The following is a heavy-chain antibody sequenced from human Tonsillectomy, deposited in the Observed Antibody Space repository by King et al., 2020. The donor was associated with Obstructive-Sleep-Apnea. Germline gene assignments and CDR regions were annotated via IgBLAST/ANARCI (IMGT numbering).Heavy chain of an antibody. V-gene: IGHV3-30*02. CDR2: IRYDGSNT. CDR3: AKEDALYVAFDI. Sequence: VQLVESGGGVVQPGGSLRLSCTTSGFTFSSYVMHWVRQAPGKGLEWVAFIRYDGSNTYYADSVKGRFTISRDNSKNTLYLKMNILRAEDTAVYYCAKEDALYVAFDIWGQGTMVTVSS. J-gene: IGHJ3*02. CDR1: GFTFSSYV. D-gene: IGHD5/OR15-5a*01.